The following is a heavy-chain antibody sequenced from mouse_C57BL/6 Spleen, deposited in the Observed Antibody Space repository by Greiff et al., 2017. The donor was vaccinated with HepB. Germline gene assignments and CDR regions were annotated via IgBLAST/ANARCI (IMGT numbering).Heavy chain of an antibody. CDR2: INPNNGGT. J-gene: IGHJ3*01. Sequence: EVQLQQSGPELVKPGASVKMSCKASGYTFTDYNMHWVKQSHGKSLEWIGYINPNNGGTSYNQKFKGKATLTVNKSSSTAYMELRSLTSEESAVYYCARGGGYYDYPQLAYWGQGTLVTVSA. CDR1: GYTFTDYN. CDR3: ARGGGYYDYPQLAY. D-gene: IGHD2-4*01. V-gene: IGHV1-22*01.